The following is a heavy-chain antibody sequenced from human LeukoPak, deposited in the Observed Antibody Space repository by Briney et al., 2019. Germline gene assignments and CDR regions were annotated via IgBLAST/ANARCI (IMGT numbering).Heavy chain of an antibody. V-gene: IGHV4-59*12. CDR3: ARDRTDYDILTGYHIGDYFDY. Sequence: PSETLSLTCTVSGGSISSYYWSWIRQPPGKGLEWIGYIYYSGSTNYNPSLKSRVTISVDTSKNQFSLKLSSLTAADTAVYYCARDRTDYDILTGYHIGDYFDYWGQGTLVTVSS. CDR2: IYYSGST. CDR1: GGSISSYY. J-gene: IGHJ4*02. D-gene: IGHD3-9*01.